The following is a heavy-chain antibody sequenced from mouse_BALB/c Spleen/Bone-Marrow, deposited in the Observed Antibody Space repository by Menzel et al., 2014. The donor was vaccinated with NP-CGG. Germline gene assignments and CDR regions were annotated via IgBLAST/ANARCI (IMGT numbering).Heavy chain of an antibody. Sequence: VHLVESGPELVKPGASVRISCKASGYTFTSYYIHWVKQRPGQGLEWIGWIYPGNVNTKYNEKFKGKATLTADKSSSTAYMQLSSLTSEDSAVYFCARNYGFDYWGQGTTLTVSS. D-gene: IGHD1-1*01. CDR3: ARNYGFDY. CDR2: IYPGNVNT. J-gene: IGHJ2*01. CDR1: GYTFTSYY. V-gene: IGHV1S56*01.